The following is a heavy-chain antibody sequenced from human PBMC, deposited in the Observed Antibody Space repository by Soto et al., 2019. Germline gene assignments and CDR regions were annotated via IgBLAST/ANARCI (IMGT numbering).Heavy chain of an antibody. CDR2: ISHDGNAQ. CDR3: ARDYGPSNWYNWFHP. CDR1: GFILSTYG. J-gene: IGHJ5*02. D-gene: IGHD4-17*01. Sequence: PGGSLRLSCAASGFILSTYGMHWVRQAPGKGLEWVAMISHDGNAQYYVDSVKGRFSVSRDTSKNTLHLHMNSLRSEDTGLYYSARDYGPSNWYNWFHPWGQGTLVTVSS. V-gene: IGHV3-30*03.